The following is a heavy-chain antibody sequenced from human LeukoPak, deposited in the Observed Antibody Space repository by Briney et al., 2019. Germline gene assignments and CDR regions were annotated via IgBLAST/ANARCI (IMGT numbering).Heavy chain of an antibody. Sequence: SEPLSLTCTVSGGSISSSSYYWGWIRQPPGKGLEWIGSIYYSGSTYYNPSLKSRVTLSVDTSKNQCSLKLSCVTAADTAVYYCASEYCSSTSCYGVVIAGAGFGWYYWGQGTLVTVSS. V-gene: IGHV4-39*01. J-gene: IGHJ4*02. CDR3: ASEYCSSTSCYGVVIAGAGFGWYY. CDR2: IYYSGST. D-gene: IGHD2-2*01. CDR1: GGSISSSSYY.